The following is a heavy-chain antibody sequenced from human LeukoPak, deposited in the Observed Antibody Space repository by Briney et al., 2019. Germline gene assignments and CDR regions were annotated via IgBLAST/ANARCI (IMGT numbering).Heavy chain of an antibody. CDR3: AIERSLYCSGGSCTLGWFDP. Sequence: SETLSLTCAVYGGSFSGYYWSWIRQPPGKGLEWIGEINHSGSTNYNPSLKSRVTISVDTSKNQFSLKLSSVTAADTAVYYSAIERSLYCSGGSCTLGWFDPWGQGTLVTVSS. V-gene: IGHV4-34*01. J-gene: IGHJ5*02. CDR2: INHSGST. CDR1: GGSFSGYY. D-gene: IGHD2-15*01.